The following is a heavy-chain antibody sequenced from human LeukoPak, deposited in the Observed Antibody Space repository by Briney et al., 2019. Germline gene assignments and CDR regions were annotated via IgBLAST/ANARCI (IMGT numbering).Heavy chain of an antibody. CDR2: IRDDGNNK. J-gene: IGHJ3*02. D-gene: IGHD1-26*01. Sequence: GGSLRLSCAASGFSFSNYGMHWVRQAPGKGLEWVAFIRDDGNNKYYADSVKGRFTISRDNSKNTLFVQMNSLRAEDTAVYYCARDLMGWADAFDIWGQGTMVTVSS. CDR1: GFSFSNYG. CDR3: ARDLMGWADAFDI. V-gene: IGHV3-30*02.